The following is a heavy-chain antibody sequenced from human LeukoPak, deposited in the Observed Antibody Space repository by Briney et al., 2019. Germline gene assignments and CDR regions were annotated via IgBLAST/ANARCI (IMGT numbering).Heavy chain of an antibody. V-gene: IGHV3-53*01. Sequence: GGSLRLSCAASGFTVSSNHMSWVRQAPGKGLEWVSVIYSGGSTYYADSVKGRFTISRDNSKNTLYLQMNSLRAEDTAVYYCASRKRSFYYGMDVWGQGTTVTVSS. J-gene: IGHJ6*02. CDR3: ASRKRSFYYGMDV. CDR2: IYSGGST. CDR1: GFTVSSNH.